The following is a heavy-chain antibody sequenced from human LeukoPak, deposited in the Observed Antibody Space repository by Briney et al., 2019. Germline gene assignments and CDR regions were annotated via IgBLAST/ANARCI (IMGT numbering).Heavy chain of an antibody. CDR3: ARKKADSHFDY. D-gene: IGHD2-21*02. CDR2: ISGRGDST. CDR1: RFTFSSYA. V-gene: IGHV3-23*01. Sequence: PGGSLRLSCAASRFTFSSYAMSWVRQAPGKGLEWVSTISGRGDSTYYADSVKGRFTISRDNSKNTVYLEMNSLRAEDTAVYYCARKKADSHFDYWGQGTLVTVSS. J-gene: IGHJ4*02.